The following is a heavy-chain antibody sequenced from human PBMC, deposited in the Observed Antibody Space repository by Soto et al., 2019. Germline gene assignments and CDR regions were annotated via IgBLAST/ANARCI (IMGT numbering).Heavy chain of an antibody. J-gene: IGHJ4*02. D-gene: IGHD3-22*01. CDR3: ARVSGYYDSSGYYY. CDR2: IIPILGIA. Sequence: QVQLVQSGAEVKKPGSSVKVSCKASGGTFSSYTISWVRQAPGQGLEWMGRIIPILGIANYAQKFQGRVTXXAXKXQSTAYMELSSLRSEDTAVYYCARVSGYYDSSGYYYWGQGTLVTVSS. CDR1: GGTFSSYT. V-gene: IGHV1-69*02.